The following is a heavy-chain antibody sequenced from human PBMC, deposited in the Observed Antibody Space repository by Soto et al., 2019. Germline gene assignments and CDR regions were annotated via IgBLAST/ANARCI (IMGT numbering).Heavy chain of an antibody. CDR3: ARLGNGRFLEWSSGY. CDR2: IWYDGSNK. V-gene: IGHV3-33*01. CDR1: GFTFSSYG. D-gene: IGHD3-3*01. Sequence: PGGSLRLSCAASGFTFSSYGMHWVRQAPGKGLEWVAVIWYDGSNKYYADSVKGRFTISRDNSKNTLYLQMNSLRAEDTAVYYCARLGNGRFLEWSSGYWGQGTLVTVSS. J-gene: IGHJ4*02.